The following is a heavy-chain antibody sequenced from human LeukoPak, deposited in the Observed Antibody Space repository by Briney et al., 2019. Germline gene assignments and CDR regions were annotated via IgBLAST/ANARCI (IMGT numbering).Heavy chain of an antibody. V-gene: IGHV1-8*01. CDR1: GYTFTSYD. D-gene: IGHD6-13*01. CDR3: ARVLRGIAAAGTRWFDP. J-gene: IGHJ5*02. Sequence: GASVKVSCKASGYTFTSYDINWVRQATGQGLEWMGWMNPNSGNTGYAQKFQGRVTMTRNTSISTAYMELSSLRSEDTAVYYCARVLRGIAAAGTRWFDPWGQGTLVTVSS. CDR2: MNPNSGNT.